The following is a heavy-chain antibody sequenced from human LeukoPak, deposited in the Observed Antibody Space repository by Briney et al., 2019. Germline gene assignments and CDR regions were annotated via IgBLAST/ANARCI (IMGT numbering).Heavy chain of an antibody. CDR3: ARGGYNLYLDL. Sequence: ASVKVSCKASGYAFASYVISWVRQAPGQGLEWMGWISAYNGNTDYAQKLQGRVTATTDTSTSTAYMELRSLRSDDTAVYYCARGGYNLYLDLWGRGTLVTVSS. CDR1: GYAFASYV. V-gene: IGHV1-18*01. J-gene: IGHJ2*01. D-gene: IGHD5-24*01. CDR2: ISAYNGNT.